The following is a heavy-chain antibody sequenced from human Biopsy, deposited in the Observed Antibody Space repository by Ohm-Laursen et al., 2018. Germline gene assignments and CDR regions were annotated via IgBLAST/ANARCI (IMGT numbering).Heavy chain of an antibody. D-gene: IGHD3-22*01. J-gene: IGHJ5*02. V-gene: IGHV4-39*07. CDR2: IFYRGST. CDR3: ARDYDTSGYYYAS. CDR1: GGSISNNNYY. Sequence: SETLSLTCTVSGGSISNNNYYWGWIRQPPGKGLEWIGSIFYRGSTHYKPSLKSRVNIYVDTSKNQFLLTLNSVTAADTAVYYCARDYDTSGYYYASWGQGTLVTVSS.